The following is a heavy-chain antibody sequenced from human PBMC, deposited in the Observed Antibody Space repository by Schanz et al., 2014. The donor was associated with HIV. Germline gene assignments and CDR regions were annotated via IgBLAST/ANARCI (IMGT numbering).Heavy chain of an antibody. J-gene: IGHJ4*02. Sequence: VQLVESGGGLVQPGGSLRLSCAASGFNFNNYAMTWVRQAPGKGLEWVSSISESGGRSYYADSVKGRFTISRDNSKNTLYLQMNSLRAEDTSVYYCARGFQGFDYWGQGTLVTVSS. CDR2: ISESGGRS. V-gene: IGHV3-23*04. CDR3: ARGFQGFDY. D-gene: IGHD3-10*01. CDR1: GFNFNNYA.